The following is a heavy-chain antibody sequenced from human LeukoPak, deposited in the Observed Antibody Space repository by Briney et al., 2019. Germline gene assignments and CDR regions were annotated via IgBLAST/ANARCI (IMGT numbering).Heavy chain of an antibody. CDR1: GGSISSGGYY. CDR2: IYYSGST. V-gene: IGHV4-31*03. CDR3: ARARRIRPFDY. J-gene: IGHJ4*02. Sequence: PSETLSLTCTVSGGSISSGGYYWSWIRQHPGKGLEWIGYIYYSGSTYYNPSLKSRVTISVDTSKNQLSLKLSSVTAADTAVYYCARARRIRPFDYWGQGTLVTVSS.